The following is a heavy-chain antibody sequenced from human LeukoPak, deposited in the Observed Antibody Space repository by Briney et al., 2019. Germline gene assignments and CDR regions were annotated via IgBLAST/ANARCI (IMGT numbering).Heavy chain of an antibody. CDR3: AKGSDDFWSGYLYYFDY. J-gene: IGHJ4*02. CDR1: GYTFTSYG. CDR2: ISAYNGNT. V-gene: IGHV1-18*01. Sequence: WASVKVSCKASGYTFTSYGIRWVRQAPGQGLEWMGWISAYNGNTNYAQKLQGRVTMTTDTSTSTAYMELRSLRSDDTAVYYCAKGSDDFWSGYLYYFDYWGQGTLVTVSS. D-gene: IGHD3-3*01.